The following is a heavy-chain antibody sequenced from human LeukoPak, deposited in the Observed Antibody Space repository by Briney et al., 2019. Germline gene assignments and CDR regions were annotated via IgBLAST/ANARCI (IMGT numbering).Heavy chain of an antibody. CDR2: VSWNSGSI. Sequence: GRSLRLSCAASGFTFDDYAMHWVRQAPGKGLEWVSGVSWNSGSIGYADSVKGRFTISGDNAKNSLYLQMNSLRAEDTALYYCAKDIRLQFYDILTGKLTFAAFDIWGQGTMVTVSS. D-gene: IGHD3-9*01. CDR3: AKDIRLQFYDILTGKLTFAAFDI. CDR1: GFTFDDYA. V-gene: IGHV3-9*01. J-gene: IGHJ3*02.